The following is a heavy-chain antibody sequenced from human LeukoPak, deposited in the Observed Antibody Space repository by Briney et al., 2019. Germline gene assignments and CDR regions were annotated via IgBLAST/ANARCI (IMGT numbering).Heavy chain of an antibody. CDR2: IGSSSSPI. J-gene: IGHJ4*02. Sequence: PRGCLRLSCAASGFTFSAYSMNWVRQAPEKGLEWVSYIGSSSSPIYYADYVKGRFTISRDNAKNSLYLQMDSLRAEDTAVYYCARDQAYSFDYWGQGTLVTVSS. D-gene: IGHD4-11*01. CDR1: GFTFSAYS. V-gene: IGHV3-48*01. CDR3: ARDQAYSFDY.